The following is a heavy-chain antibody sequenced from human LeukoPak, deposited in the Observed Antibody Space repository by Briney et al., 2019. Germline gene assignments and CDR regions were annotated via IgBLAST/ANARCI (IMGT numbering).Heavy chain of an antibody. Sequence: SETLSLTCTVSGGSISSHYWSWIRQPPGKGLEWIGYIYHSESTNYNPSLKSRVTISVDTSKNQFSLKVRSVTAADTAVYYCAREYGNWIDPWGQGTLVTVSS. CDR2: IYHSEST. CDR1: GGSISSHY. CDR3: AREYGNWIDP. D-gene: IGHD4-17*01. V-gene: IGHV4-59*11. J-gene: IGHJ5*02.